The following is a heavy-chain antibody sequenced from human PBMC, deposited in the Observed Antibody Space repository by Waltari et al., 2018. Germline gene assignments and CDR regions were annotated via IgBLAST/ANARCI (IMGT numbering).Heavy chain of an antibody. CDR3: ARGGDHTYYYDSSGYSGDY. CDR1: GGTFSSYA. V-gene: IGHV1-69*14. J-gene: IGHJ4*02. Sequence: QVQLVQSGAEVKKPGSSVKVSCKASGGTFSSYAISWVRQAPGQGLEWMGGIIPIFGTANYAQKFQGRVTITADKSTSTAYMELSSLRSEDTAVYYCARGGDHTYYYDSSGYSGDYWGQGTLVTVSS. CDR2: IIPIFGTA. D-gene: IGHD3-22*01.